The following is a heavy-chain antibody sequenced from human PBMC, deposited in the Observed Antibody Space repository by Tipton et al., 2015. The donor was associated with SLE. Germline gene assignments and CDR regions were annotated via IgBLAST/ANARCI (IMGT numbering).Heavy chain of an antibody. CDR3: AKDYWARPVDDDNHVFDM. V-gene: IGHV3-9*01. D-gene: IGHD4-23*01. J-gene: IGHJ3*02. CDR1: GFNFKDHA. CDR2: ISWTGTSI. Sequence: RSLRLSCAASGFNFKDHAMHWLRQVPGMGLEWVSGISWTGTSIGYADSVKGRFTISRDNVKNSLYLQMNSLRPEDRALYYCAKDYWARPVDDDNHVFDMWGQGTMVTVSS.